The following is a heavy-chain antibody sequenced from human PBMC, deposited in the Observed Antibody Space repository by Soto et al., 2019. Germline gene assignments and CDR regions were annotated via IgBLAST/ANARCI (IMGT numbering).Heavy chain of an antibody. J-gene: IGHJ6*02. D-gene: IGHD6-19*01. CDR1: GFIFSNFG. V-gene: IGHV3-33*01. Sequence: QVQLVESGGGVVQPGRSLRLSCAASGFIFSNFGMHWVRQAPGKGLEWVAVIWYDGSNEYYADSVKGRFTISKDNSKNTLYLQMNSLRAEDTAVYYCARDDIPGRAVATYGMDVWGQGITVTVSS. CDR2: IWYDGSNE. CDR3: ARDDIPGRAVATYGMDV.